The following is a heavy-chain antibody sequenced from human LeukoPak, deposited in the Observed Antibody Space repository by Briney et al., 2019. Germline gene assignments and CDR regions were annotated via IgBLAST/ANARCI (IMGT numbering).Heavy chain of an antibody. CDR3: AGGGYCSRTSCYAPLFDY. CDR1: SGSISRYY. D-gene: IGHD2-2*01. Sequence: SETLSLTCTVPSGSISRYYWSWIRQPPGKGLEWIGYLYYSGTTNYNPSLKSRVTISVDTSKSQFSLNLSSVTAADTAVYYCAGGGYCSRTSCYAPLFDYWGQGTLVTVSS. V-gene: IGHV4-59*01. J-gene: IGHJ4*02. CDR2: LYYSGTT.